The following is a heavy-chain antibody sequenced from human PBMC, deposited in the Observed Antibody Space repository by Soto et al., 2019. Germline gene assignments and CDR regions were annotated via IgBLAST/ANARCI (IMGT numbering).Heavy chain of an antibody. CDR3: ARQTIPGIAAAGTFPWDYYYGMDV. CDR1: GYSFTSFW. D-gene: IGHD6-13*01. CDR2: IYPGDATT. V-gene: IGHV5-51*01. J-gene: IGHJ6*02. Sequence: GESLKISCQGSGYSFTSFWIAWVRQKPGKGLEWMGIIYPGDATTIYSPSFQGRLTISVDMSISTAHLQWYDLKASDSAMYYCARQTIPGIAAAGTFPWDYYYGMDVWGQGTTVTVSS.